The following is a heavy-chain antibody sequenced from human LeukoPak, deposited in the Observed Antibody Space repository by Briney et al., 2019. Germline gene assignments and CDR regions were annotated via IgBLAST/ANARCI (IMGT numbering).Heavy chain of an antibody. V-gene: IGHV1-58*02. D-gene: IGHD4-17*01. CDR1: GFTFTSSA. J-gene: IGHJ4*02. Sequence: GASVKVSCKASGFTFTSSAMQWVRQARGQRLEWIGWIVVGSGNTNYAQKFREGVTITRDMSTSTAYMELSSLRSEDTAVYYCAAAPFYGDYDYWGQGTLVTVSS. CDR2: IVVGSGNT. CDR3: AAAPFYGDYDY.